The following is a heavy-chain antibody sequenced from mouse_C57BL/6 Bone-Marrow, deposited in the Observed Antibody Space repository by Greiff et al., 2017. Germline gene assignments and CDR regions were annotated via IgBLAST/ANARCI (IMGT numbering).Heavy chain of an antibody. CDR2: IYPRSGNT. CDR3: ASNWDGY. D-gene: IGHD4-1*01. Sequence: QVQLQQSGAELARPGASVKLSCKASGYTFTSYGISWVKQRPGQGLEWIGEIYPRSGNTYYNEKFKGKATLTADKSSSTAYMGLRSLTSEDSAVYFCASNWDGYWGQGTTPTVSS. CDR1: GYTFTSYG. J-gene: IGHJ2*01. V-gene: IGHV1-81*01.